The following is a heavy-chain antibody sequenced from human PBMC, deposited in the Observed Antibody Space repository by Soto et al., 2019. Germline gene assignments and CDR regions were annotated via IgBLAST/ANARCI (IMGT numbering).Heavy chain of an antibody. CDR1: GFSVSRNF. J-gene: IGHJ4*01. V-gene: IGHV3-53*01. D-gene: IGHD1-26*01. CDR2: LYSGGTT. CDR3: ARVVLVGATPDYFDH. Sequence: EVQLVESGGSVIQPGGSLRLSCAVSGFSVSRNFMSWIRQAPGKGLEWVSILYSGGTTYYTGSVEGRFTMSGDDSKNTVYLQMKSLRVEDTATYFCARVVLVGATPDYFDHWGQGSLVTVSS.